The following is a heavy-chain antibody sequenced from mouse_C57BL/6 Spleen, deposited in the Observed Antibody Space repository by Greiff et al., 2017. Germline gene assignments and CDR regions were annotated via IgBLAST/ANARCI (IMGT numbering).Heavy chain of an antibody. Sequence: EVQRVESGGGLVQPGGSLKLSCAASGFTFSDYYMYWVRQTPEKRLEWVAYLSNGGGSTYYPDTVKGRFTISRDNAKNTLYLQMSRLKSEDTAMYYCARQTYDYALDYWGQGTTLTVSS. J-gene: IGHJ2*01. V-gene: IGHV5-12*01. CDR3: ARQTYDYALDY. CDR1: GFTFSDYY. D-gene: IGHD2-4*01. CDR2: LSNGGGST.